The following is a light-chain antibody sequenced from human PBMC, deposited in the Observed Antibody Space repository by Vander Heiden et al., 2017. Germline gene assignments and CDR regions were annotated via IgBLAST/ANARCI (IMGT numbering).Light chain of an antibody. CDR3: QSADSSGADVV. J-gene: IGLJ2*01. CDR2: KDS. Sequence: SSELTQPPSVSVSPGRTARITCSGDALPKQYAFWYQQKPGQAPVLVMYKDSERSTGIPDRFSGSSSGTTVTLTISGVQAEDEADYYCQSADSSGADVVFGGGTKLTVL. V-gene: IGLV3-25*03. CDR1: ALPKQY.